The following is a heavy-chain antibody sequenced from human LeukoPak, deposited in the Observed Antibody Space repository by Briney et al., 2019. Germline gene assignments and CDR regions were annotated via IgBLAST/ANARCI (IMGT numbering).Heavy chain of an antibody. V-gene: IGHV4-39*01. J-gene: IGHJ6*03. Sequence: SETLSLTCTVSGGSISSNSYYWGWIRQPPGKGLEWIGSIYYSGSTYYNPSLKSRVTISVDTSKNQFSLKLSSVTAADTAVYYCDRGSRDYYYYYMDVWGKGTTVTISS. CDR2: IYYSGST. CDR1: GGSISSNSYY. CDR3: DRGSRDYYYYYMDV. D-gene: IGHD3-10*01.